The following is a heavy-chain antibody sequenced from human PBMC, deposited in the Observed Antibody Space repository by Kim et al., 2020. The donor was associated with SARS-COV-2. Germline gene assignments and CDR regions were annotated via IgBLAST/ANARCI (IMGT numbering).Heavy chain of an antibody. D-gene: IGHD3-10*01. J-gene: IGHJ6*02. CDR3: ARGAYGSGSKYSYYYGMDA. Sequence: SETLSLTCTVSGGSISSYYWSWIRQPPGKGLEWIGYIYYSGSTNYNHSLKSRGTISVDTSKNQFSLKLRSVTAADTAVYYCARGAYGSGSKYSYYYGMDACGHGETVTVSS. CDR1: GGSISSYY. V-gene: IGHV4-59*01. CDR2: IYYSGST.